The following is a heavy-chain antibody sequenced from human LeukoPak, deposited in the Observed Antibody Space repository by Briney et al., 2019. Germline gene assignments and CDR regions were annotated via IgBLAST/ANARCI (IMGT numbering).Heavy chain of an antibody. V-gene: IGHV1-46*01. CDR1: GYTFTSYY. Sequence: ASVKVSCKASGYTFTSYYMHWVRQAPGQGLEWMGIINPSGGSTSYAQKFQGRVTMTRDTSTSTVYMELSSLRSEDTAVYYCARTPYCGGDCNWFDPWGQGTLVTVSS. CDR3: ARTPYCGGDCNWFDP. D-gene: IGHD2-21*02. CDR2: INPSGGST. J-gene: IGHJ5*02.